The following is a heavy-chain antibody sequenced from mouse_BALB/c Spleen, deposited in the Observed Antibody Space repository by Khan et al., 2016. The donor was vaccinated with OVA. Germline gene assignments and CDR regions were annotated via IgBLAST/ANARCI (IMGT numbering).Heavy chain of an antibody. V-gene: IGHV1-7*01. J-gene: IGHJ2*01. D-gene: IGHD1-1*01. CDR1: GYTFINYW. CDR2: INPSTGYT. CDR3: ARRVLRWDFGY. Sequence: QVQLQQSGAELAKPGASVKMSCKASGYTFINYWILWVKQRPGQGLEWIGYINPSTGYTEYNQNFKDKATLTADKSSSTAYMQLSSLTSEDSAVYYCARRVLRWDFGYWGQGTTLTVSS.